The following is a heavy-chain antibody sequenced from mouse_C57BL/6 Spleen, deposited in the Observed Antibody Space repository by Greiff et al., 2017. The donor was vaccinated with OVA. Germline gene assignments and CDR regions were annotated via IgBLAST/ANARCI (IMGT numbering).Heavy chain of an antibody. CDR3: ARKVFIYYDYDVDYFDY. J-gene: IGHJ2*01. V-gene: IGHV1-72*01. D-gene: IGHD2-4*01. CDR2: IDPHSGGT. CDR1: GYTFTSYW. Sequence: QVQLQQPGAELVKPGASVKLSCKASGYTFTSYWMHWVKQRPGRGLEWIGRIDPHSGGTKYNEKFKSKATLTVDKPSSTAYMQLSSLTSEDSAVYYCARKVFIYYDYDVDYFDYWGQGTTLTVSS.